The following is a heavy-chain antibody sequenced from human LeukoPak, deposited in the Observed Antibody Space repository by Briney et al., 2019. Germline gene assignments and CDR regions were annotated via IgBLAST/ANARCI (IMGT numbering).Heavy chain of an antibody. CDR2: MNPNSGNT. J-gene: IGHJ6*02. CDR3: ARGTLSAMNLLGLYYGMDV. D-gene: IGHD5-18*01. V-gene: IGHV1-8*01. Sequence: ASVKASCKASGYTFTSYDINWVRQATGQGLEWMGWMNPNSGNTGYAQKFQGRVTMTRNTSISTAYMELSSLRSEDTAVYYCARGTLSAMNLLGLYYGMDVWGQGTTVTVSS. CDR1: GYTFTSYD.